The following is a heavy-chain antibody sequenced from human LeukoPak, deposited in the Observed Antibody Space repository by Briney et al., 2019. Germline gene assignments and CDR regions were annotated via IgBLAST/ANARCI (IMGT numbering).Heavy chain of an antibody. J-gene: IGHJ5*02. D-gene: IGHD2-15*01. CDR3: AREPYRYCSGGSCYPYNWFDP. CDR2: IYYSGST. V-gene: IGHV4-31*03. CDR1: GGSISSGGYY. Sequence: SQTLSLTCTVSGGSISSGGYYWSWLRPHPGKGLEWIGYIYYSGSTYYNPSLKSRVTISVDTSKNQFSLKLSSVTAADTAVYYCAREPYRYCSGGSCYPYNWFDPWGQGTLVTVSS.